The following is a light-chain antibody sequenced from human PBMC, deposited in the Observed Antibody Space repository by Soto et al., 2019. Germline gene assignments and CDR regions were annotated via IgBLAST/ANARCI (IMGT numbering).Light chain of an antibody. V-gene: IGKV3-15*01. CDR3: QHYNTWPPWT. CDR1: QSISSN. Sequence: EIVMTQSPATLSVSPGERATLSCRASQSISSNLAWYQQKPGQAPRLLIYGASTRATGIPARFSGSGSGTEFTLTISSLQSEDSAVYYWQHYNTWPPWTFGQGTKVEIK. CDR2: GAS. J-gene: IGKJ1*01.